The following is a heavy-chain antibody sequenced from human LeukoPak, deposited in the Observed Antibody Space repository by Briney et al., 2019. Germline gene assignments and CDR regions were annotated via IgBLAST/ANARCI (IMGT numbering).Heavy chain of an antibody. CDR2: VYYSGTT. V-gene: IGHV4-59*01. J-gene: IGHJ6*02. CDR3: ARAGVVAANSYYYYYMDV. D-gene: IGHD2-15*01. CDR1: GGSISSYY. Sequence: SETLSLTCTVSGGSISSYYWSWIRQPPGKGLEWIGYVYYSGTTSYNPSLKSRVTMSLDTSKNQFSLKLASVTAADTAMYYCARAGVVAANSYYYYYMDVWGQGTTVTVSS.